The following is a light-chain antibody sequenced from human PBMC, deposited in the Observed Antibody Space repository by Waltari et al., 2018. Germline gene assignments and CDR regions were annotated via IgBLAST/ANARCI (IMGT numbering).Light chain of an antibody. Sequence: QSVLTQPPSASGTPGKRVTISCSGSRSNVGNNYVYWYHQLPGPAPQLLISRNNQRPSGVPDRFSGSKSGTSASLAISGLRSEDEADYYCAAWDDSLSGRVFGGGTKVTVL. CDR1: RSNVGNNY. J-gene: IGLJ3*02. CDR3: AAWDDSLSGRV. V-gene: IGLV1-47*01. CDR2: RNN.